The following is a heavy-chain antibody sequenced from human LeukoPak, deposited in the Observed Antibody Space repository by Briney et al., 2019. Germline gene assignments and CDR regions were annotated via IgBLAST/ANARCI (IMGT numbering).Heavy chain of an antibody. V-gene: IGHV3-30-3*01. CDR3: ARDLSGSYMSDY. CDR2: ISHDRSNN. CDR1: GFTFSNYA. D-gene: IGHD3-10*01. Sequence: GGSLRLSCAASGFTFSNYAMHWARQAPGKGLEWVAFISHDRSNNCHADSVKGRFTISRDNSKNTLYLQTNSLTDEDTAVYYCARDLSGSYMSDYWGQGILVTVSS. J-gene: IGHJ4*02.